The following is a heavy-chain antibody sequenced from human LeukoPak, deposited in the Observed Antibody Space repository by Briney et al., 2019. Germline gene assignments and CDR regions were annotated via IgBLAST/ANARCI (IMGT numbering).Heavy chain of an antibody. Sequence: PGGSLRLSCAASGFPFSSYGMRWVRQAPGKGLEWVSAISGDGDFTYYTDSVKGRFTISRDNSKNTVYLQMNSLRAEDTAVYYCAKVAGYFENWGQGTLVTVSS. CDR3: AKVAGYFEN. CDR2: ISGDGDFT. J-gene: IGHJ4*02. CDR1: GFPFSSYG. V-gene: IGHV3-23*01.